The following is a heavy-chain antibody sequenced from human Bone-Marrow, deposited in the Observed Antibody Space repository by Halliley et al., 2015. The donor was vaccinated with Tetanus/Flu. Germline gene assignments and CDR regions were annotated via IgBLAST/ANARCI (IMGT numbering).Heavy chain of an antibody. CDR2: IKWNSGSV. CDR3: AKDRADEVLNFYGMDV. V-gene: IGHV3-9*01. CDR1: GFTFDDYA. D-gene: IGHD1-1*01. J-gene: IGHJ6*02. Sequence: CAASGFTFDDYAMHWVRQAPGKGLEWVSGIKWNSGSVRYADSVKGRFTISRDNAKNSLYLQMNSLRAEDTALYYCAKDRADEVLNFYGMDVWGQGTMVTVSS.